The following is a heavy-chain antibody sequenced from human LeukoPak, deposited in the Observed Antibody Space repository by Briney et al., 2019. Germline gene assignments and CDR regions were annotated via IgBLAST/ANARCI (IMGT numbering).Heavy chain of an antibody. Sequence: PGGSVRLSCAASGFTFSSYWMYWVRQAPGKGPVWVARINTDGGSLNYADSVKGRFTISRDNAKNTLYLQMNSLGAEDTAVYYCARRINYYDSSGYYYVRYFDSWGQGTLVAVSS. CDR2: INTDGGSL. CDR3: ARRINYYDSSGYYYVRYFDS. J-gene: IGHJ4*02. D-gene: IGHD3-22*01. CDR1: GFTFSSYW. V-gene: IGHV3-74*01.